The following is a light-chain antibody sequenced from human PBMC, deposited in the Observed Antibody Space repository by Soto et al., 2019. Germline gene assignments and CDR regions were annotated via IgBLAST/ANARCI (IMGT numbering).Light chain of an antibody. CDR1: QSISSY. CDR3: QQSYSTPYT. V-gene: IGKV1-39*01. J-gene: IGKJ2*01. Sequence: DIQMTQSPSSLSASVGDRVTITCRASQSISSYLNWYQQKPGKAPKLLIYAASSLQSGVPSRFSRSRSGTDFTPTISNLQPEDFASYYCQQSYSTPYTFGQGTKLEI. CDR2: AAS.